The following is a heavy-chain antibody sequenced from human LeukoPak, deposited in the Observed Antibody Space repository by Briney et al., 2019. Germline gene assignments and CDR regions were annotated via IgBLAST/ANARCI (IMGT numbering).Heavy chain of an antibody. V-gene: IGHV4-4*02. CDR3: ARQKWEQQGRDY. D-gene: IGHD1-26*01. CDR1: AGSISSSNW. Sequence: PSETLSLTCSVSAGSISSSNWWSWVCQSPVKGLEWIGEIYLYGTTNYNPSLKSRVTMSVDRSKNQFSLKLSSVTAADTAVYYCARQKWEQQGRDYWGQGTLVTVSS. CDR2: IYLYGTT. J-gene: IGHJ4*02.